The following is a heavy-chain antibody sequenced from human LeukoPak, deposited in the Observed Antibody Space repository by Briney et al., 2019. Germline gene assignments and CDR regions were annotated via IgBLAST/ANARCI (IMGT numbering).Heavy chain of an antibody. CDR1: GFTLSSYA. Sequence: GRSLRLSCAASGFTLSSYAVHWVRQSPGKGLEWVAVISKDGINKYYVDSVKGRFTISRDNSKNTLNMKMNSLTAEDTAVYYCARNFGGNSGHYYDMDVWGQGTTVTVSS. D-gene: IGHD4-23*01. J-gene: IGHJ6*02. CDR2: ISKDGINK. V-gene: IGHV3-30-3*01. CDR3: ARNFGGNSGHYYDMDV.